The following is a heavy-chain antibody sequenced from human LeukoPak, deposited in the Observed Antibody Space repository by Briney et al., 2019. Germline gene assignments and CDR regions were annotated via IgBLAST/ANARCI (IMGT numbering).Heavy chain of an antibody. V-gene: IGHV1-2*02. J-gene: IGHJ4*02. D-gene: IGHD5-18*01. Sequence: GASVKVSCKASGYTFTGYYMHWVRQAPGQGLEWMGWINPNSGGTNYAQKFQGRVTMTRDTSISTAYMELSRLRSDDTAVYYCVRDLGVDTSMIFFDYWGQGTLVIVSS. CDR3: VRDLGVDTSMIFFDY. CDR1: GYTFTGYY. CDR2: INPNSGGT.